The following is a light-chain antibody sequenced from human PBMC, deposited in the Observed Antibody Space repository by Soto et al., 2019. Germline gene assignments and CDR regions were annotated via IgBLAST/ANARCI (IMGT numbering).Light chain of an antibody. Sequence: EIVLTQSPGTLSLSPGERATLSCRASQSVSNNYLAWYQQKPGQAPRLLIYGASSRATGIPDRFSGSGSGTDFTLTIGRLEPEDFAVYYCQQYGSSPRTFGQGTNVDIK. CDR2: GAS. CDR3: QQYGSSPRT. J-gene: IGKJ1*01. CDR1: QSVSNNY. V-gene: IGKV3-20*01.